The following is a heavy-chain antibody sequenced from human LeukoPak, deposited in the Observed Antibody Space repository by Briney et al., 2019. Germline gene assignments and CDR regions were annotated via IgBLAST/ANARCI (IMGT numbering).Heavy chain of an antibody. J-gene: IGHJ4*02. CDR3: ARDSGWWRFDF. CDR1: GXNFSXRX. Sequence: GGXLXLSCXASGXNFSXRXXNWVRQAPGQGLEWVASIKEDGSEKHYVDSVKGRFTISRDNGKNSLYLQMNSLRAEDTAVYYCARDSGWWRFDFWGQGTLVTVSS. D-gene: IGHD6-13*01. CDR2: IKEDGSEK. V-gene: IGHV3-7*03.